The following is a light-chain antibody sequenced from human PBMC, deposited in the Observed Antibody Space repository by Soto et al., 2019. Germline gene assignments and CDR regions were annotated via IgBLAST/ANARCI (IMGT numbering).Light chain of an antibody. V-gene: IGLV2-14*01. CDR1: SSDVGGYNY. J-gene: IGLJ2*01. Sequence: QSVLTQPASVSGSPGQSITISCTGTSSDVGGYNYVSWYQQHPGTAPKLMIFGVSNRPSGVSNRFSGSKSGNTASLTISGLQAEDEADYYCSSFSISSTLVVFGGGTKLTVL. CDR3: SSFSISSTLVV. CDR2: GVS.